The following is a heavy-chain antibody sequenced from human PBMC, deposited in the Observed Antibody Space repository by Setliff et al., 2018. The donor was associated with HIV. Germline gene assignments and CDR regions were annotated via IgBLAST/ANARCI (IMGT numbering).Heavy chain of an antibody. CDR2: INPNSGGT. CDR3: ARSGYSSSWYLDYYYYYGMDV. J-gene: IGHJ6*02. Sequence: GASVKVSCKASGYTFTGYYMHWVRQAPGLGLEWMGWINPNSGGTNYAQKFQGRVTMTRDTSISTAYMELSRLRSDDTAVYYCARSGYSSSWYLDYYYYYGMDVWGQGTTVTVSS. V-gene: IGHV1-2*02. D-gene: IGHD6-13*01. CDR1: GYTFTGYY.